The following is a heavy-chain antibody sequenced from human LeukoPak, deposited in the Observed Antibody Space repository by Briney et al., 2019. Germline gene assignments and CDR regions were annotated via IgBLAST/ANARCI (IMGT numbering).Heavy chain of an antibody. CDR1: GGSISSYY. V-gene: IGHV4-59*12. CDR3: ARDPEYYYDSSGYYLFDY. J-gene: IGHJ4*02. D-gene: IGHD3-22*01. CDR2: IYYRGNT. Sequence: SETLSLTCTVSGGSISSYYWSWIRQSPGKGLEWIGYIYYRGNTNYNPSLKSRVTISVDKSKNQFSLKLSSVTAADTAVYYCARDPEYYYDSSGYYLFDYWGQGTLVTVSS.